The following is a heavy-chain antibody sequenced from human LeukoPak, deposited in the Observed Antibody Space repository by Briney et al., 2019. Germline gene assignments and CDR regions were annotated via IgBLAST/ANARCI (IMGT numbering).Heavy chain of an antibody. CDR2: ISYDGSNK. D-gene: IGHD3-3*01. J-gene: IGHJ4*02. CDR1: GFTFSSYA. V-gene: IGHV3-30-3*01. Sequence: GGSLRLSCAASGFTFSSYAMHWVRQAPGKGLEWVAVISYDGSNKYYADPVKGRFTISRDNSKNTLYLQMNSLRAEDTAVYYCARDGDFYDFWSGPSIPFDYWGQGTLVTVSS. CDR3: ARDGDFYDFWSGPSIPFDY.